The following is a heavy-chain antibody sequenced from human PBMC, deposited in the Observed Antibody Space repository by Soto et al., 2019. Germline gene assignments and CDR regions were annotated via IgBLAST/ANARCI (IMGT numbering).Heavy chain of an antibody. J-gene: IGHJ5*02. CDR3: SASRDYNWFDP. D-gene: IGHD2-21*02. CDR1: EFAFSTHA. CDR2: ISFDGTNK. Sequence: VGSLRLSCAASEFAFSTHAMHWVRQAPGEGLEWVAVISFDGTNKYYADSVKGRFTISRDNSRSTLYLQMNSLRIEDTAVYYCSASRDYNWFDPWGQGTLVTVSS. V-gene: IGHV3-30-3*01.